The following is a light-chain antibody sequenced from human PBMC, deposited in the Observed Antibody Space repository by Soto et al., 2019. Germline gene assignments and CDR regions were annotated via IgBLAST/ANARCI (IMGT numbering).Light chain of an antibody. Sequence: DIQMTQSPSSLSAYVGDRVTITCRASQSISSWLAWYQQKPGKAPKLLIYDASSLESGVPSRFSGCESGTEFTLTITSLQPDDFATYYCQQYNSYPYTFGQGTKLEIK. CDR3: QQYNSYPYT. J-gene: IGKJ2*01. CDR1: QSISSW. CDR2: DAS. V-gene: IGKV1-5*01.